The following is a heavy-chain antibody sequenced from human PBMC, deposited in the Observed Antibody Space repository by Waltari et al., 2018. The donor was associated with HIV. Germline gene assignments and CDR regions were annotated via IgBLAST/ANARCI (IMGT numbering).Heavy chain of an antibody. CDR1: GFGCSSYW. D-gene: IGHD3-16*01. V-gene: IGHV3-7*01. CDR2: IKQDGSEK. CDR3: ARDPGGADAFDF. Sequence: EVQLVESGGGLVQPGGSLRLSCAVSGFGCSSYWMRWVRQAPGKGLEWVANIKQDGSEKYYVDSVKGRFNISRDNAKNSLYLQMNSLRDEDTAVYYCARDPGGADAFDFWGQGTMVTVSS. J-gene: IGHJ3*01.